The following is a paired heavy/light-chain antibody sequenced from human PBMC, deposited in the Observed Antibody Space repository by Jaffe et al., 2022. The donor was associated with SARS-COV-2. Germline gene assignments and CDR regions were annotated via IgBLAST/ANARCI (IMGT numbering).Heavy chain of an antibody. CDR2: IYGSGNT. D-gene: IGHD4-17*01. J-gene: IGHJ4*02. V-gene: IGHV4-39*01. CDR3: TRGGDGEVTFMGRLGY. Sequence: QLLLQESGPGLVNPSETPSLTCSVSGDSLSSGHHSGHHYWGWIRQPPGQGLEWIGSIYGSGNTYYNPSLRSRVTISVDTSKNQFSLKLNSLTAADTAVYYCTRGGDGEVTFMGRLGYWGQGTLLTVSS. CDR1: GDSLSSGHHSGHHY.
Light chain of an antibody. CDR3: QQDYKFVLT. J-gene: IGKJ4*01. CDR1: QNIHSDY. CDR2: GTS. Sequence: DIVVTQSPDTLSLSPGERATLSCRASQNIHSDYLSWYQQKPGQAPRLLVYGTSTRATGIPARFSGSGSGTDFTLTISSLQPEDFAVYYCQQDYKFVLTFGGGTKVEMK. V-gene: IGKV3D-7*01.